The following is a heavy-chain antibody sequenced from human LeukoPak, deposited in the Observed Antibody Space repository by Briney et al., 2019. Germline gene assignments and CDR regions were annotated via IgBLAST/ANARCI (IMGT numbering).Heavy chain of an antibody. CDR2: INPNSGGT. D-gene: IGHD3-3*01. CDR1: GYTFTGYY. J-gene: IGHJ5*02. Sequence: GASVKVSCKASGYTFTGYYIHWVRQAPGQGLDWVELINPNSGGTNYAQKFQGRVTMTRDTSISTAYMELSRLKSDDKAVYYCARAEKFWSGYYGFDPWGQGTLVTVSS. V-gene: IGHV1-2*02. CDR3: ARAEKFWSGYYGFDP.